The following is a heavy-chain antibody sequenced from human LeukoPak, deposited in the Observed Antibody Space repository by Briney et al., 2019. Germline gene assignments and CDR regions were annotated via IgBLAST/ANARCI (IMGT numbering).Heavy chain of an antibody. J-gene: IGHJ6*02. D-gene: IGHD6-6*01. Sequence: ASVKVSCKASGYTFAAYYMHWVRQAPGQGLEWMGWINPNSGGTNYAQNFQGRVTMTRDTSISTAYMELSRLTSDDTAVYYCAALKASADYYYGMDVWGQETTVTVSS. CDR3: AALKASADYYYGMDV. V-gene: IGHV1-2*02. CDR1: GYTFAAYY. CDR2: INPNSGGT.